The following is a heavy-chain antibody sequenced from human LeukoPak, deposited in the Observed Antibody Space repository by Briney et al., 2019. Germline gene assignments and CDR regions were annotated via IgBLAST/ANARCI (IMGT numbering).Heavy chain of an antibody. D-gene: IGHD4-23*01. CDR2: ISRTGSTI. Sequence: GGSLRLSCAASGFTFSSYEMNWVRQAPGKGLEWVSYISRTGSTIYYADSVKGRFTISRDNAKNSLYLQMNSLRAEDTALYYCARGGGGKGIDYWGQGTLVTVSS. J-gene: IGHJ4*02. CDR3: ARGGGGKGIDY. V-gene: IGHV3-48*03. CDR1: GFTFSSYE.